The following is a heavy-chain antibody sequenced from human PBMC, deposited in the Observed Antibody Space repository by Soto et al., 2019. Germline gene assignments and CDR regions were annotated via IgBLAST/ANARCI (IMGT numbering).Heavy chain of an antibody. CDR2: NNSNSGNI. CDR1: GYHIACHD. D-gene: IGHD4-17*01. J-gene: IGHJ1*01. CDR3: GSTVHGDAFAF. Sequence: ASVKVSCKDSGYHIACHDLYWVRHAAGLGREWMGWNNSNSGNIGYAQKFQSDATMTRNTSISTDYMELNSARYEYTGVDYGGSTVHGDAFAFRGQGTMVTVSS. V-gene: IGHV1-8*01.